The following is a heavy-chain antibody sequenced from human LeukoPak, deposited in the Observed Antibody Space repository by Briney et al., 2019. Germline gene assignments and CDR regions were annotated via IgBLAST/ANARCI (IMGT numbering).Heavy chain of an antibody. CDR1: GGSISSCSNS. Sequence: SQTLSLTCTVAGGSISSCSNSWSWIRQPAEKGLEWIGRIYTSGSTNYNPSLKSRVTISVDTSKNQFSLKPSSVTAADSAVYYCAREAAVAGTDYYGMDVWGQGTTVTASS. J-gene: IGHJ6*02. CDR2: IYTSGST. V-gene: IGHV4-61*02. CDR3: AREAAVAGTDYYGMDV. D-gene: IGHD6-19*01.